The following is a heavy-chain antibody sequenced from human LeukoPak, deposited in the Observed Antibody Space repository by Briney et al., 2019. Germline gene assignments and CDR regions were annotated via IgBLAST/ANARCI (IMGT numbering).Heavy chain of an antibody. CDR3: ARDGSLRGGTTKNAFDI. V-gene: IGHV1-46*01. Sequence: ASVKVSCKASGYTFTSYYMHWVRQAPGQGLERMGIINPSGGSTSYAQKFQGRVTMTRDTSTSTVYMELSSLRSEDTAVYYCARDGSLRGGTTKNAFDIWGQGTMVTVSS. CDR2: INPSGGST. CDR1: GYTFTSYY. D-gene: IGHD1-26*01. J-gene: IGHJ3*02.